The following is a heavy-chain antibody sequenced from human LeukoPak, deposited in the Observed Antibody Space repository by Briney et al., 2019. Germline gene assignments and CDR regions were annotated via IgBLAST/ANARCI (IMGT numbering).Heavy chain of an antibody. J-gene: IGHJ4*02. CDR1: GFTFSIYA. Sequence: GSLRLSCAASGFTFSIYAMIWVRQAPGKGLEWISTVSASGGSTYYTDSIKGRFTISRDNSKNTLYLQMNSLRADDTAVYYCAKLTVVDYWGQGTLVTVSS. CDR2: VSASGGST. CDR3: AKLTVVDY. V-gene: IGHV3-23*01. D-gene: IGHD4-23*01.